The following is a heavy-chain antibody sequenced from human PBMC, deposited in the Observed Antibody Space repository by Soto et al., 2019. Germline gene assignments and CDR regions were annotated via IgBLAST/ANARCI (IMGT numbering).Heavy chain of an antibody. CDR2: ISYDGSNK. CDR3: AKGWVRGVIRGGAFDI. J-gene: IGHJ3*02. D-gene: IGHD3-10*01. CDR1: GFLFSTYG. Sequence: PGGSLRLSCAASGFLFSTYGMHLVRQSPGKGLEWVAVISYDGSNKFYADSVKGRFTISRDNSKNTLYLQMNSLRDEDTAVYYCAKGWVRGVIRGGAFDIWGQGTMVTVSS. V-gene: IGHV3-30*18.